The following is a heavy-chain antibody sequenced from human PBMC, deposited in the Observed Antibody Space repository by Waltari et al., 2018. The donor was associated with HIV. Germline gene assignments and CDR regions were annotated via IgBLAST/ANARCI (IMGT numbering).Heavy chain of an antibody. CDR3: ARSDKGYNFYFGMDV. CDR2: IYYSGKT. J-gene: IGHJ6*02. CDR1: VGSISSSGNY. D-gene: IGHD2-15*01. V-gene: IGHV4-39*01. Sequence: QLQLQESGPGLVKPSETLSLTCTVSVGSISSSGNYWSWIRQPPGKGLEWIGNIYYSGKTYYNPSLKSRLSISVDTSKNQFSLKMTSVTAADTAVYYCARSDKGYNFYFGMDVWGQGTSVTVSS.